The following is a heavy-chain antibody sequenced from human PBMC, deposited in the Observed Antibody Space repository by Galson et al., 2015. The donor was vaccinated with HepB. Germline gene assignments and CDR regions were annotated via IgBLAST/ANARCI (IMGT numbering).Heavy chain of an antibody. V-gene: IGHV3-21*01. D-gene: IGHD6-25*01. Sequence: SLRLSCAASGFTFSIYSMNWVRQAPGKGLEWVSSISTSSDFIYYADSLKGRFTISRDNAKNSLYLQMNSLRAEDTAVYYCARDLLTMPAGAFGIWGQGTLVTVSS. CDR3: ARDLLTMPAGAFGI. J-gene: IGHJ3*02. CDR1: GFTFSIYS. CDR2: ISTSSDFI.